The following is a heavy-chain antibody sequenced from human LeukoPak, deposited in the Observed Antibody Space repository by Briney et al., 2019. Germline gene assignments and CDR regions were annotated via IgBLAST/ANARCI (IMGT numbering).Heavy chain of an antibody. CDR2: INQDGSLK. D-gene: IGHD6-6*01. J-gene: IGHJ4*02. CDR1: GFVFSNYW. CDR3: ARGEWSSSPFDY. Sequence: GGSLRLSCGASGFVFSNYWMSWVRQAPGKGLEWVASINQDGSLKKDVDSLEGRFTISRDNAKNSLYLQMNSLRAEDTAVYYCARGEWSSSPFDYWGQGTLVTVSS. V-gene: IGHV3-7*01.